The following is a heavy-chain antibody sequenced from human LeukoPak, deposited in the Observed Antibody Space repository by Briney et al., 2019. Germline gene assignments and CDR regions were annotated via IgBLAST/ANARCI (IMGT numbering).Heavy chain of an antibody. J-gene: IGHJ4*02. V-gene: IGHV1-3*01. Sequence: GASVKVSCKASGYTFTSYAMHWVRQAPGQRLEWMGWINAGNGNTKYSQKFQGRVTITRDTSASTAYMELSSLRSEDTGVYYCARDRIIAAAGLFDYWGQGTLVTVSS. CDR2: INAGNGNT. CDR1: GYTFTSYA. CDR3: ARDRIIAAAGLFDY. D-gene: IGHD6-13*01.